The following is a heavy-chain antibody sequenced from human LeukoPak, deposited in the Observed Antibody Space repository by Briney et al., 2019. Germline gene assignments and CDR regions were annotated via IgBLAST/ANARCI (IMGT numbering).Heavy chain of an antibody. D-gene: IGHD2-21*02. J-gene: IGHJ4*02. V-gene: IGHV3-23*01. CDR2: LSGSGGST. CDR1: GFTFSSYA. CDR3: TKDRTAVIVMTHFSY. Sequence: GGSLRLSCAASGFTFSSYARSWLRQAPGQGREWVSTLSGSGGSTYYADYGKGLFTISRDNSKNSLYLKINSLRDEAAAVFYCTKDRTAVIVMTHFSYWGQGTLVTVSS.